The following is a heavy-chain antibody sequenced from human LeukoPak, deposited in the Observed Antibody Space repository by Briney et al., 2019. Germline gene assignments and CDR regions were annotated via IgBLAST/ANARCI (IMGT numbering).Heavy chain of an antibody. V-gene: IGHV3-7*01. CDR3: ASMTYYYDSSGAVSFDY. CDR1: GFTFSSYW. D-gene: IGHD3-22*01. Sequence: GSLRLSCAASGFTFSSYWMSWVRQAPGKGLEWVANIKKDGSEKYYVDSVKGRFTISRDNAKTSLYLQMSSLRAEDTAVYYCASMTYYYDSSGAVSFDYWGQGTLVTVSS. J-gene: IGHJ4*02. CDR2: IKKDGSEK.